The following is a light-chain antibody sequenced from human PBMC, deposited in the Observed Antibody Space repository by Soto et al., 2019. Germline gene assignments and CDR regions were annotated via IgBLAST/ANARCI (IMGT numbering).Light chain of an antibody. CDR3: QQYGTSEII. J-gene: IGKJ5*01. Sequence: ENVLTQSPGTLSLCPGGRATLSCRASQSVSGSYFACYQQQPGPAPRLLIYGASSRATGIPDRFSGSGSGTDFTLTISRLEPEDFAVFYCQQYGTSEIIFGQGTRLEIK. CDR1: QSVSGSY. CDR2: GAS. V-gene: IGKV3-20*01.